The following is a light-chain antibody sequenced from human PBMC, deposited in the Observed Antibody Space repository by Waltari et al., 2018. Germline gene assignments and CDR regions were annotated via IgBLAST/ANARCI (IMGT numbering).Light chain of an antibody. CDR2: DAS. V-gene: IGKV1-33*01. CDR1: QDINNY. Sequence: DSEMTQSPSSLSASVGDRVTITCQASQDINNYLNWYQQKPGKAPKLLIYDASNLETGVTSRFSGSGSGTYFTFTISSLQPEDIATFYCQQYEDLPFTFGGGTKVDI. CDR3: QQYEDLPFT. J-gene: IGKJ4*01.